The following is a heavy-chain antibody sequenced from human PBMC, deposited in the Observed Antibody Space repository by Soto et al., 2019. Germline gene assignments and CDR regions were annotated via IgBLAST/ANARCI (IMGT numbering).Heavy chain of an antibody. V-gene: IGHV4-31*03. CDR3: ARLKVNGGAFHI. Sequence: PXETLSLTCPFSVGSIRSGGYHCSWMGQHPGKGLEWIGNIYYTGSAFYTPSLKSRVTFSVDTSKNQVSLKLSSVTAPDTAVYYCARLKVNGGAFHIWGPGTMVIVS. J-gene: IGHJ3*02. CDR1: VGSIRSGGYH. CDR2: IYYTGSA. D-gene: IGHD2-8*01.